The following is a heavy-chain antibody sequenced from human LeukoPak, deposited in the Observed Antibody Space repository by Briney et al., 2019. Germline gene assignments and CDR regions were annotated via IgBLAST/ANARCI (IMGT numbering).Heavy chain of an antibody. V-gene: IGHV3-48*01. J-gene: IGHJ3*02. Sequence: GGSLRLSCAASGFAFSSYWMTWVRQAPGKGLEWVSYISSSSSTIYYADSVKGRFTISRDNAKNSLYLQMNSLRAEDTAVYYCAREVGPYAFDIWGQGTMVTVSS. CDR2: ISSSSSTI. CDR3: AREVGPYAFDI. D-gene: IGHD3/OR15-3a*01. CDR1: GFAFSSYW.